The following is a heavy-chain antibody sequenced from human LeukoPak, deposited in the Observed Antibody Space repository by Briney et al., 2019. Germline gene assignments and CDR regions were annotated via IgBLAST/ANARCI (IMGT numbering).Heavy chain of an antibody. CDR1: GFNFNNYA. CDR3: ARDQGATLVRGVTPYLDF. CDR2: ISYDGSDN. J-gene: IGHJ4*02. D-gene: IGHD3-10*01. Sequence: PGRSLRLSCAASGFNFNNYAMHWVRQAPGKGLEWLSVISYDGSDNSSADSVQGRFTISGDNSKNTLYLQMNSLTTGDTAVYYCARDQGATLVRGVTPYLDFWGQGTLVSVSS. V-gene: IGHV3-30*04.